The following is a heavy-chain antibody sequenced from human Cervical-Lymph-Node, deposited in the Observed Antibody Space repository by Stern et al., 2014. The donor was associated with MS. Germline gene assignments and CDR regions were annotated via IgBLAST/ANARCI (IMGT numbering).Heavy chain of an antibody. J-gene: IGHJ4*02. CDR2: ISTYSGDT. Sequence: QVQLVQSGAEVKGPGASVKVSCKASGYSFSGYGIHWVRQAPGQGLEWMGGISTYSGDTDYAQKLQDRLTMTIDPSTSTAYMDLRSLRSDDTAVYYCARHMGPDTLTGHDYWGQGTLVTVSS. V-gene: IGHV1-18*01. CDR3: ARHMGPDTLTGHDY. CDR1: GYSFSGYG. D-gene: IGHD3-9*01.